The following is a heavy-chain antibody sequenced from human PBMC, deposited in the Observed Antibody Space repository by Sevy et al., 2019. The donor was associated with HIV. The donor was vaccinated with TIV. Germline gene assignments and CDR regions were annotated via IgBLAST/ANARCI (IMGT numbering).Heavy chain of an antibody. D-gene: IGHD4-17*01. J-gene: IGHJ4*02. Sequence: GESLKISCVASGFAFSDYGMHWVRQAPGKGLEWVAVIWYDGNNQHYADSVRGRFTISRDNSKNTLYLQLSSLRAEDTAVYYCARDPRIFGDYLLTYFDYWGQGVLVTVSS. CDR3: ARDPRIFGDYLLTYFDY. V-gene: IGHV3-33*01. CDR1: GFAFSDYG. CDR2: IWYDGNNQ.